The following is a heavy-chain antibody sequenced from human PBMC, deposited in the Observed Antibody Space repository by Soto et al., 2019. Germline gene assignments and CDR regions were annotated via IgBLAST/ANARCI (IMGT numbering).Heavy chain of an antibody. D-gene: IGHD3-16*01. Sequence: GGSLRLSCAVSGFNVMSYWMSWVRQAPGKGLEWMASIKDDGSEIYYLQSVRGRFSISRDSAGNALHLTMNYLSAEDTGVYFCARDIGFDYVNWGQGTLVTVSS. J-gene: IGHJ4*02. CDR3: ARDIGFDYVN. CDR1: GFNVMSYW. CDR2: IKDDGSEI. V-gene: IGHV3-7*01.